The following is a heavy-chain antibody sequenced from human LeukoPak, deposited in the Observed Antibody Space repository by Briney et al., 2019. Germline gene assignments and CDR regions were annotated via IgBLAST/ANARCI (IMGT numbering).Heavy chain of an antibody. Sequence: GASVKVSCKASGYTFTSYYIHWVRQAPRQGLEWMGIINPSGGSTSYAQKFQGRVTMTRDMSTSTVYMELSCLRSEDTAVYYCARGLSIAALYPFDYWGQGTLVTVSS. CDR3: ARGLSIAALYPFDY. D-gene: IGHD6-13*01. CDR2: INPSGGST. CDR1: GYTFTSYY. J-gene: IGHJ4*02. V-gene: IGHV1-46*01.